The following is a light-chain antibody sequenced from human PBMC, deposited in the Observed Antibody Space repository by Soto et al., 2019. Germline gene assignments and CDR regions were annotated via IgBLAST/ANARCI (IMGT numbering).Light chain of an antibody. J-gene: IGKJ4*01. CDR2: DAS. V-gene: IGKV3-11*01. CDR3: QQRINWPPRAFT. Sequence: EIVLTQSPATLSLSPGERATLSCRASQSVSSYLAWYQQKPGQAPRLLIYDASNRATGIPARFSGSGSGTDFTLTISSLEPEDFAVYYCQQRINWPPRAFTFGGGTKVEIK. CDR1: QSVSSY.